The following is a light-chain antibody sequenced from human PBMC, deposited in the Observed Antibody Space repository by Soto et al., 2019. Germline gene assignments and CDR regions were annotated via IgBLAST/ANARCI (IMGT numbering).Light chain of an antibody. V-gene: IGKV1-39*01. Sequence: DIQITQSPSSLSSSVGDRVTITCRSSQSISGYLNWYQQKPGKAPKLLIYAASSLQSGVPSRFSGSGSGTDFTLTIRSLQPEDFATYYCQQTYSTPPFTFGPGTKVDIK. CDR1: QSISGY. CDR3: QQTYSTPPFT. CDR2: AAS. J-gene: IGKJ3*01.